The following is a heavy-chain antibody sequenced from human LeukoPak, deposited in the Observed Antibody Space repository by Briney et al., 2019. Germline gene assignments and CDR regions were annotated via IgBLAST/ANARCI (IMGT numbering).Heavy chain of an antibody. CDR3: ARGYSRGSSYYFDY. V-gene: IGHV1-2*02. CDR2: IIPDSGGT. CDR1: GYTLTGYY. Sequence: ASVKVSCKASGYTLTGYYMHWMRRAPGQGLEWMGWIIPDSGGTYYAQKFQGRVTMTRDTSISTAYMELSRLRPDDTAVYYCARGYSRGSSYYFDYWGQGTLVTVSS. D-gene: IGHD1-26*01. J-gene: IGHJ4*02.